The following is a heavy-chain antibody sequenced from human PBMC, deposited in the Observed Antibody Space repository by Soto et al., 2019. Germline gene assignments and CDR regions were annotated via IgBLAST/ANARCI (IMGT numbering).Heavy chain of an antibody. CDR3: ARANCSSTSCYPYYFDY. V-gene: IGHV1-2*04. CDR2: INPNSGGT. Sequence: ASVKVSCKASGYTFTGYYIHWVRQAPGQGLEWMGWINPNSGGTNYAQKFQGWVTMTRDTSISTAYMELSRLRSDDTAVYYCARANCSSTSCYPYYFDYWGQGTLVTAPQ. D-gene: IGHD2-2*01. J-gene: IGHJ4*02. CDR1: GYTFTGYY.